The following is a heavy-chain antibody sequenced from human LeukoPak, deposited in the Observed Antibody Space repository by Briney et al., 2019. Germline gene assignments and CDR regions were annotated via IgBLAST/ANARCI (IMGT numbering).Heavy chain of an antibody. Sequence: GGSLRLSCAASGFTSSSYAMSWVRQAPGKGLEWVSAISGSGGSTYYADSVKGRFTISRDNSKNTLYLQMNSLRAEDTAVYYCALASMVQGVTFDYWGQGTLVTVSS. J-gene: IGHJ4*02. V-gene: IGHV3-23*01. CDR3: ALASMVQGVTFDY. CDR2: ISGSGGST. D-gene: IGHD3-10*01. CDR1: GFTSSSYA.